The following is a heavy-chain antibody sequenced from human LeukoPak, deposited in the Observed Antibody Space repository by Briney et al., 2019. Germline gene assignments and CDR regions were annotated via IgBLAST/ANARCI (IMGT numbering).Heavy chain of an antibody. Sequence: PPETLSLTCAVSGYSISSGYYWGWIRQPPGKGLEWIARLYHSGRTYYNPSLKKRVSLSVDTSKNQFSLKLSPVTAADTAVYYCARSRGPNPTYYYYYMDVWGKGTTVTVSS. CDR2: LYHSGRT. CDR3: ARSRGPNPTYYYYYMDV. J-gene: IGHJ6*03. CDR1: GYSISSGYY. V-gene: IGHV4-38-2*01.